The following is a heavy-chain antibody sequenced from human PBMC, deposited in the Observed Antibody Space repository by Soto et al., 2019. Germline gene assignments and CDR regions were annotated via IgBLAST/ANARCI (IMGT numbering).Heavy chain of an antibody. CDR2: IYYSGST. V-gene: IGHV4-59*08. Sequence: QVQLQESGPGLVKPSETLSLTCTVSGGSISSYYWSWIRQPPGKGLEWIGYIYYSGSTNYNPSLKSRVTISVETSKNQFSLKLNSMTAADTAVYDCARHNYGSGSTYFDYWGQGTLVTVSS. D-gene: IGHD3-10*01. CDR1: GGSISSYY. J-gene: IGHJ4*02. CDR3: ARHNYGSGSTYFDY.